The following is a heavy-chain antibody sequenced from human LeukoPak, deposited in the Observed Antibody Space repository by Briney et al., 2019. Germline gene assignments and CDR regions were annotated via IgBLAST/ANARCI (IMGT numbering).Heavy chain of an antibody. V-gene: IGHV4-39*07. J-gene: IGHJ4*02. CDR2: IYYSGST. CDR1: GGSISSSSYY. D-gene: IGHD2-2*01. Sequence: SETQSRTCTVSGGSISSSSYYRGWIRQPPGKGLEWIGSIYYSGSTYYNPSLKSRVTISVDTSKNQFSLKLSSVTAADTAVYYCAKAGGDCSSTSCYPADIDYWGQGTLVTVSS. CDR3: AKAGGDCSSTSCYPADIDY.